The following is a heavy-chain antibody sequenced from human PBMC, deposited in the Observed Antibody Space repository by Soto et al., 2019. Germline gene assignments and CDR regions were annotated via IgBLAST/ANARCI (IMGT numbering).Heavy chain of an antibody. CDR2: VSGSGGST. J-gene: IGHJ6*03. Sequence: GGSLRLSCAVSGFTVGSNYMSWVRQAPGKGLEWVSAVSGSGGSTYYADSVKGRFTISRDNSKNTLYLQMNSLRAEDTAVYYCAKDSRDTLLYSPYYYYYMDVWGKGTTVTVSS. CDR3: AKDSRDTLLYSPYYYYYMDV. V-gene: IGHV3-23*01. D-gene: IGHD2-15*01. CDR1: GFTVGSNY.